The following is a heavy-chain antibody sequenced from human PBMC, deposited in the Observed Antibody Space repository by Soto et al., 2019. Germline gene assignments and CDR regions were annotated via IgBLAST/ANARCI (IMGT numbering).Heavy chain of an antibody. CDR1: GFTFSSYA. CDR2: ISGSGGST. Sequence: GSLRLSCAASGFTFSSYAMSWVRQAPGKGLEWVSAISGSGGSTYYADSVKGRFTISRDNSKNTLYLQMNGLRAEDTAVYYCARAFAGTSSSDYWGQGTLVTVSS. J-gene: IGHJ4*02. D-gene: IGHD6-13*01. CDR3: ARAFAGTSSSDY. V-gene: IGHV3-23*01.